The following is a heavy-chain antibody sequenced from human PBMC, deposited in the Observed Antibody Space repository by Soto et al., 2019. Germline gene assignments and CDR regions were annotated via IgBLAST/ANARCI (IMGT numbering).Heavy chain of an antibody. J-gene: IGHJ6*02. CDR2: VHHSGIT. D-gene: IGHD3-10*01. Sequence: SETLSRTCVVSGYSISSGYYWCCIRQPPGKGLEWIGNVHHSGITYYNPSLKSRVSISRDTSKNHYSLNLSSVTAADTAVYYCARAGDNMIRGVIIMNYHGMDVWGHGTTVTVS. CDR1: GYSISSGYY. CDR3: ARAGDNMIRGVIIMNYHGMDV. V-gene: IGHV4-38-2*01.